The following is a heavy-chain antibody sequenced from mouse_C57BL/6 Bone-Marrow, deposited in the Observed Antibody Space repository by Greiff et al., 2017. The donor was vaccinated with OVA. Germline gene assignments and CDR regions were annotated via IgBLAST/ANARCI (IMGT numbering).Heavy chain of an antibody. CDR3: ARSTMVTTRVAY. Sequence: QVQLQQSGAELARPGASVKLSCKASGYTFTSYGISWVKQRTGQGLEWIGEIYPRSGNTYYNEKFKGKATLTADKSSSTAYMELRSLTSEDSAVYFCARSTMVTTRVAYWAKGLWSLSLQ. V-gene: IGHV1-81*01. CDR2: IYPRSGNT. CDR1: GYTFTSYG. J-gene: IGHJ3*01. D-gene: IGHD2-2*01.